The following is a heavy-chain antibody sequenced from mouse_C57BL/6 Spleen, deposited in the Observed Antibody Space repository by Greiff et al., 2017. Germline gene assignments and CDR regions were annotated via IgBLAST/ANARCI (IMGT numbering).Heavy chain of an antibody. CDR2: IDPTDSGT. CDR1: GYTFTSYW. Sequence: QVQLQQPGAELVRPGSSVKLSCKASGYTFTSYWMHWVKQRPIKGLEWIGNIDPTDSGTHYNQKFKDRATLTVDKSTSTAYMQLSSLTSEDAAVYYCARGVGCSYFDVWGPGTTLTVSS. V-gene: IGHV1-52*01. CDR3: ARGVGCSYFDV. D-gene: IGHD1-1*01. J-gene: IGHJ1*01.